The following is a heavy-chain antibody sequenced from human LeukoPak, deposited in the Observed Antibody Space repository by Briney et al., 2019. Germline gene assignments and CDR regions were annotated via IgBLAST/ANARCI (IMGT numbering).Heavy chain of an antibody. CDR2: IYYSGST. D-gene: IGHD2-2*01. J-gene: IGHJ4*02. Sequence: SETLSLTCTVSGGSISSYYWSWIRQPPGKGLEWIGYIYYSGSTNYNPSLKSRVTISVDTSKNQFSLKLSSVTAADTAVYYCARDRERYCSSTSCAAEIYFDYWGQGTLVTVSS. V-gene: IGHV4-59*12. CDR1: GGSISSYY. CDR3: ARDRERYCSSTSCAAEIYFDY.